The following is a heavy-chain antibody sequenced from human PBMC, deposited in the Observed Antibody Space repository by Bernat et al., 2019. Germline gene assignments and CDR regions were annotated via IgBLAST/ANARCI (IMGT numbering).Heavy chain of an antibody. CDR2: ISGSGGST. D-gene: IGHD2-15*01. V-gene: IGHV3-23*01. CDR3: AKDGGYCSGGSCSGGFFDY. Sequence: VQLLESGGGLVQPGGSLRLSCAASGFTFSSYAMSWVRQAPGKGLEWVSAISGSGGSTYYADSVKGRFTISRDNSKNTLYLQMNSLRAEDTAVYYCAKDGGYCSGGSCSGGFFDYWGQGTLVTVSS. CDR1: GFTFSSYA. J-gene: IGHJ4*02.